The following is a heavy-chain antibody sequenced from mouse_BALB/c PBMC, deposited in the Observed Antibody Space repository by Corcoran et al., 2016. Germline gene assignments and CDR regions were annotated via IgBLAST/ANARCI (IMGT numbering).Heavy chain of an antibody. V-gene: IGHV1-9*01. CDR3: VRRAYYYRNFDY. J-gene: IGHJ2*01. CDR1: GYTFSSYW. CDR2: IFPGSCST. Sequence: QVQLQQSGAELLKPGASVKISCKANGYTFSSYWIEWVKQRPGHGLEWIGEIFPGSCSTNYNEKFWGKATFTAATSSNTAYQQLSSLTSEDSAVYYCVRRAYYYRNFDYWGQGTTLTVSS. D-gene: IGHD2-14*01.